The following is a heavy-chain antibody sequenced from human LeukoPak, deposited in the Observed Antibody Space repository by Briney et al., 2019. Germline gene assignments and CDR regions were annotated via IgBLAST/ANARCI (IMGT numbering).Heavy chain of an antibody. CDR1: AFIFSGHW. CDR3: AKSVGATPDAFDI. Sequence: LSGGSLRLSCEGSAFIFSGHWMNWVRQTPGKGLEWVASIKEDGSERQYVDSVKGRFTISRDNSKNTLYLQMNSLRAEDTAVYYCAKSVGATPDAFDIWGQGTMVTVSS. J-gene: IGHJ3*02. CDR2: IKEDGSER. D-gene: IGHD1-26*01. V-gene: IGHV3-7*03.